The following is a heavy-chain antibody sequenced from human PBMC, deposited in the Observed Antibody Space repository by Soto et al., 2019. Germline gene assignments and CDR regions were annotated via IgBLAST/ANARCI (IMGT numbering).Heavy chain of an antibody. J-gene: IGHJ4*02. Sequence: SETLSLTCTVSGGFISSGGYYWSWIRQHPGKGLEWIGYINYSGSTYSNPSLKSRVTISVDTSKNQFSLKVTSVTAADTAVYYCARDIGTALNDYWGQGTLGTVSS. D-gene: IGHD5-18*01. CDR2: INYSGST. CDR1: GGFISSGGYY. V-gene: IGHV4-31*03. CDR3: ARDIGTALNDY.